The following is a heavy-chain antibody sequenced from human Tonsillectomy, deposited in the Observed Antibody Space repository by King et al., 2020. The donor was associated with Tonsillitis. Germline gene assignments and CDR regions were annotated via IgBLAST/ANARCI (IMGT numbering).Heavy chain of an antibody. CDR1: GFTLSSYS. D-gene: IGHD2-15*01. CDR3: AKDWGYCSGGACYPDY. Sequence: DVQLVESGGGLVKPGGSLRLSCAASGFTLSSYSMNWVRQAPGKGLEWVSSISSSSSYIYYADSLKGRFTISRDNAKNSLYLQMNSLRAEDTAVYYCAKDWGYCSGGACYPDYWGQGTLDTVSS. V-gene: IGHV3-21*01. CDR2: ISSSSSYI. J-gene: IGHJ4*02.